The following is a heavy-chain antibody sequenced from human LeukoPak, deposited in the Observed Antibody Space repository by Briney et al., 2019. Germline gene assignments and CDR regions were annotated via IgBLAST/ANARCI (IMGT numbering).Heavy chain of an antibody. CDR1: GISFTTSW. Sequence: GESLKISCQGFGISFTTSWIGWVREMPGKGLEWMGVIYPGGSDIRYSPPFQGQVTISADKSISTAYLQWRSLKASDTAMYYCVRSGDYYGSGRNWFDPWSQGTLVTVSS. CDR3: VRSGDYYGSGRNWFDP. CDR2: IYPGGSDI. D-gene: IGHD3-10*01. J-gene: IGHJ5*02. V-gene: IGHV5-51*01.